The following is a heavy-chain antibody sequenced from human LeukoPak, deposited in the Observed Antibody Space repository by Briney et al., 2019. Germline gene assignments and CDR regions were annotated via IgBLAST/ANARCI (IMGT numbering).Heavy chain of an antibody. CDR3: ARSYGDYPPGYFDL. Sequence: SETLSPTCTVSGGSISSYYWSWIRQPPGKGLEWIGYIYYSGSTNYNPSLKSRVTISVDTSKNQFSLKLSSVTAADTAVYYCARSYGDYPPGYFDLWGCGTLVTVSS. J-gene: IGHJ2*01. D-gene: IGHD4-17*01. V-gene: IGHV4-59*01. CDR1: GGSISSYY. CDR2: IYYSGST.